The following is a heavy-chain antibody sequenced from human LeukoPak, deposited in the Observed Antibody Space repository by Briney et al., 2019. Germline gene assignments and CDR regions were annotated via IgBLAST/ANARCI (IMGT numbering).Heavy chain of an antibody. CDR2: INPNSGGT. CDR1: GYTFTGYY. D-gene: IGHD6-13*01. Sequence: GASVKVSCKASGYTFTGYYMHWVRQAPGQGLEWMGWINPNSGGTNYAQKFQGRVTMTRDTSISTAYMELSRLRSDDAAVYYCARVREGFRAAAARMEEFDYWGQGTLVTVSS. J-gene: IGHJ4*02. CDR3: ARVREGFRAAAARMEEFDY. V-gene: IGHV1-2*02.